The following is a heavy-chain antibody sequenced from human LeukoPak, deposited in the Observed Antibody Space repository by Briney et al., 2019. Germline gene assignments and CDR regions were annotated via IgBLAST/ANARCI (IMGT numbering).Heavy chain of an antibody. CDR1: GFTFSSYA. CDR3: ATHGSAHYYMDV. CDR2: ISGSGSGT. V-gene: IGHV3-23*01. J-gene: IGHJ6*03. D-gene: IGHD2-2*03. Sequence: PGRSLRLSCAASGFTFSSYAMSWVRQAPGKGLEWVSGISGSGSGTYYADSVKGRFTISRDNSKNTLHLQMNSLRAEDTAVYYCATHGSAHYYMDVWGKGTTVTISS.